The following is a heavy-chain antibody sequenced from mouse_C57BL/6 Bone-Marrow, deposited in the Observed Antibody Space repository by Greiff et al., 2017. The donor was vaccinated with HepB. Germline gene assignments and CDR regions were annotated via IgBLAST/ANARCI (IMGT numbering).Heavy chain of an antibody. Sequence: EVQLVESGGGLVKPGGSLKLSCAASGFTFSSYAMSWVRQTPEKRLEWVATISDGGSYTYYPDNVKGRFTISRDNAKNNLYLQMSHLNSEDTAMYYCARGAYCGNYWFAYWGQGTLVTVSA. V-gene: IGHV5-4*01. CDR3: ARGAYCGNYWFAY. CDR1: GFTFSSYA. CDR2: ISDGGSYT. J-gene: IGHJ3*01. D-gene: IGHD2-10*01.